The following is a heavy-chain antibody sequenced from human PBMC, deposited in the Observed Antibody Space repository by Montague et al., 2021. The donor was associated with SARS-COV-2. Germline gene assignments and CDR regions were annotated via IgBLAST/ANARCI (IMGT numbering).Heavy chain of an antibody. V-gene: IGHV4-39*01. D-gene: IGHD3-22*01. CDR3: ARFPTSYYYDSKAAPATPDAFDI. CDR2: IYYSGST. J-gene: IGHJ3*02. CDR1: GGSISSSSYY. Sequence: SETLSLTCTVSGGSISSSSYYWGWLRQPPGKGLEWIGSIYYSGSTYYDPSLKSRVTISVDTSKSQFSLKLSSVTAADTAVYYCARFPTSYYYDSKAAPATPDAFDIWGQGTMVTVSS.